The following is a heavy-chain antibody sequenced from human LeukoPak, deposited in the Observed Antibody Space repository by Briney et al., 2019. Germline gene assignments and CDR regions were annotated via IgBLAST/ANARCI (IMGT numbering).Heavy chain of an antibody. D-gene: IGHD1-26*01. CDR2: INHSGST. CDR3: ARHSDNGNYPPMALDI. CDR1: GGSFSGYY. J-gene: IGHJ3*02. Sequence: SETLSLTCAVYGGSFSGYYWSWIRQHPGKGLEWIGEINHSGSTNYNPSLKSRVTISVDTSKNQFSLKLSSLTAADTAVYYCARHSDNGNYPPMALDIWGRGTMVTVSS. V-gene: IGHV4-34*01.